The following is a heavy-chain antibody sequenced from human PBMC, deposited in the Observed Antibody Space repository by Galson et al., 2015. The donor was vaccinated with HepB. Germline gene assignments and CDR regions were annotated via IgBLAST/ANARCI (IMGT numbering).Heavy chain of an antibody. J-gene: IGHJ4*02. V-gene: IGHV3-30*02. CDR2: IRYDESDR. Sequence: SLRLSCAASGFTFSNYGMHWDRQAPGKGLEWVAFIRYDESDRFYVESVKGRFTISRDKSKNTLYLQMNSLRAEDTAVYYCAKQMLLYEIDYWGQGTLVTVSS. CDR1: GFTFSNYG. CDR3: AKQMLLYEIDY. D-gene: IGHD2-2*02.